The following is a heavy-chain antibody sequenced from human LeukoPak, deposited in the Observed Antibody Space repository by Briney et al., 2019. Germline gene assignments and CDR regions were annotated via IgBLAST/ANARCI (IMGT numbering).Heavy chain of an antibody. V-gene: IGHV1-69*05. J-gene: IGHJ4*02. CDR1: GGTFSRYA. CDR3: ARDLVDSSGWYLVY. D-gene: IGHD6-19*01. Sequence: SVKVSCKASGGTFSRYAISWVRQAPGQGLEWMGRIIPIFGTANYAQKFQGRVTITTDESTSTAYMELSSLRSEDTAVYYCARDLVDSSGWYLVYWGQGTLVTVSS. CDR2: IIPIFGTA.